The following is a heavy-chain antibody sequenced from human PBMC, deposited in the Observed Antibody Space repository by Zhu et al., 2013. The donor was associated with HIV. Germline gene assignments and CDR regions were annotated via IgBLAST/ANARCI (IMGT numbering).Heavy chain of an antibody. CDR1: GYTFTSYG. V-gene: IGHV1-18*01. J-gene: IGHJ6*02. Sequence: QVQLVQSGVEVKKPGASVKVSCKASGYTFTSYGISWVRQAPGQGLEWMGWMSAYNGNTNYAQDFQGRVSMTTDTSATTAYMELRSLRSDDTAVYYCARDATSIQVFGVVTYDYFYYGMDVWGQGTTVTVSS. CDR2: MSAYNGNT. CDR3: ARDATSIQVFGVVTYDYFYYGMDV. D-gene: IGHD3-3*01.